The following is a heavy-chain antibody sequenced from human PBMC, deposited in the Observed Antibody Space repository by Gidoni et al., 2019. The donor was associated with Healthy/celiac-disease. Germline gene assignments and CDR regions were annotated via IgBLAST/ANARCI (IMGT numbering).Heavy chain of an antibody. V-gene: IGHV3-7*01. J-gene: IGHJ3*02. CDR3: ARDWGITMIDDAFDI. D-gene: IGHD3-22*01. Sequence: EVQLVESGGGLVQPGGSLRLSCAASGFTFSSYWMSWVRQAPGKGLEWVANIKQDGSEKYYVDSVKGRFTISRDNAKNSLYLQMNSLRAEDTAVYYCARDWGITMIDDAFDIWGQGTMVTVSS. CDR2: IKQDGSEK. CDR1: GFTFSSYW.